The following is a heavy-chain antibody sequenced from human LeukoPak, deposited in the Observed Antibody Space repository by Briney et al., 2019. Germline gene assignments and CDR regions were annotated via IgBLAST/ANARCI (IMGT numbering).Heavy chain of an antibody. CDR2: FSIEGSNQ. CDR1: GFPFSKYG. CDR3: ANLYGGLYDY. D-gene: IGHD4-23*01. Sequence: PGGSLRLSCAASGFPFSKYGMHWVRQAPGKGLEWVAVFSIEGSNQYYTDSVKGRFIISRDNSENTLYLRMNSLRAEDTAVYYCANLYGGLYDYWGQGTLVTV. V-gene: IGHV3-30*18. J-gene: IGHJ4*02.